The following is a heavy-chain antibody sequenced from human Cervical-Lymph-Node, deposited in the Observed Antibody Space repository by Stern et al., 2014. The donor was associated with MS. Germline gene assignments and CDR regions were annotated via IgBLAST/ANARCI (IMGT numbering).Heavy chain of an antibody. D-gene: IGHD1-1*01. CDR3: ARDTSSPERSDW. CDR2: ITNVGRP. V-gene: IGHV3-53*01. Sequence: EVQLVESGGGVIQPGGSLRLSCTASGFTVSRAYMTGVRQAPGQGLEWVSLITNVGRPFYTDSVKGRSTISRDDSKNTVYLHMTSLRAEDTAMYYCARDTSSPERSDWWGQGTLVTVSS. CDR1: GFTVSRAY. J-gene: IGHJ4*02.